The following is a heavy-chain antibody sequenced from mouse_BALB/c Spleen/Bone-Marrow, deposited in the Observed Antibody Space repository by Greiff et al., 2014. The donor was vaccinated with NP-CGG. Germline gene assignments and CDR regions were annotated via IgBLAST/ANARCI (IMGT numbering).Heavy chain of an antibody. CDR3: ARDDYDYAMDY. CDR1: GFTFSSFG. J-gene: IGHJ4*01. D-gene: IGHD2-4*01. CDR2: ISSGSSTI. V-gene: IGHV5-17*02. Sequence: VQLQQSGGGLVQPGGSRKLSCAASGFTFSSFGMHWVRQAPEKGLEWVAYISSGSSTIYYADTVKGRFTISRDNPKNTLFLQMTSLRSGDTAMYYCARDDYDYAMDYWGQGTSVTVSS.